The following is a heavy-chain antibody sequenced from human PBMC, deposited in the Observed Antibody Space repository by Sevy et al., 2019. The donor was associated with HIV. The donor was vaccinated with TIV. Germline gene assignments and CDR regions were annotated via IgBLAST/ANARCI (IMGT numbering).Heavy chain of an antibody. V-gene: IGHV4-34*01. D-gene: IGHD5-18*01. Sequence: SETLSLTCAVYGGSFSGYYWSWIRQPPGKGLEWIGEINHSGSTNYNPSLKSRVTISVDTSKNQFSLKLSSVTAADTAVYYCARGGWIQLCTPTALQYFDYWGQGTLVTVSS. CDR3: ARGGWIQLCTPTALQYFDY. CDR2: INHSGST. J-gene: IGHJ4*02. CDR1: GGSFSGYY.